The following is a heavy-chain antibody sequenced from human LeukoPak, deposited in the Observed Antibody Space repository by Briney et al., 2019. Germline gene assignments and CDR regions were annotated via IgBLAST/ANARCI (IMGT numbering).Heavy chain of an antibody. CDR2: IYYSGST. J-gene: IGHJ5*02. CDR3: ARVVVAAPSSNWFDP. D-gene: IGHD2-15*01. V-gene: IGHV4-59*01. Sequence: PSETLSLTCAVSGGSISSYYWSWIRQPPGKGLEWIGYIYYSGSTNYNPSLKSRVTISVDTSKNQFSLKLSSVTAADTAVYYCARVVVAAPSSNWFDPWGQGTLVTVSS. CDR1: GGSISSYY.